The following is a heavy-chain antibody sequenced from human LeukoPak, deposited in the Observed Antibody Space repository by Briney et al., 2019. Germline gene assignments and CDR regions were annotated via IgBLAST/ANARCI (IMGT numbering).Heavy chain of an antibody. D-gene: IGHD2-21*01. CDR3: TTPGGGEGDY. Sequence: GGSLRLSCAASGFTFSGSAMHWVRQASGKGLEWVGRTRSKANNYATAYTASVKGRFTISRDDSKNTAYLQMNSLKTEDTAVYYCTTPGGGEGDYWGQGTLVTVSS. J-gene: IGHJ4*02. CDR1: GFTFSGSA. V-gene: IGHV3-73*01. CDR2: TRSKANNYAT.